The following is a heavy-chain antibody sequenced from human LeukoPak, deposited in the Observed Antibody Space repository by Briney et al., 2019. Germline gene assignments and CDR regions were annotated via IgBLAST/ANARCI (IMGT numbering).Heavy chain of an antibody. Sequence: ASVKVSCTASGYTFTSYGISWVRQAPGQGLEWMGWISAYNGNTNYAQKLQGRVTMTTDTSTSTAYMELRSLRSDDTAVYYCARVIHAYYDILTGYYDYWGQGTLVTVSS. V-gene: IGHV1-18*01. J-gene: IGHJ4*02. CDR2: ISAYNGNT. CDR1: GYTFTSYG. CDR3: ARVIHAYYDILTGYYDY. D-gene: IGHD3-9*01.